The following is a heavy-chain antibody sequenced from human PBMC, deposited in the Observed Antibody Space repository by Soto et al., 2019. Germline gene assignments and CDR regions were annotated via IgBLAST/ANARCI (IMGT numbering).Heavy chain of an antibody. CDR3: ARTNGAFSNYFDY. CDR2: IGGSSGHI. CDR1: GFTFSSYS. J-gene: IGHJ4*02. D-gene: IGHD2-8*01. Sequence: EVQLVESGGGLVKPGGSLRLSCAASGFTFSSYSMVWVRQAPEKGLEWVSSIGGSSGHIYYADSLKGRFTISRDNAKNSLYLQMNSLRVDDTAVYYCARTNGAFSNYFDYRGQGTLVTGSS. V-gene: IGHV3-21*01.